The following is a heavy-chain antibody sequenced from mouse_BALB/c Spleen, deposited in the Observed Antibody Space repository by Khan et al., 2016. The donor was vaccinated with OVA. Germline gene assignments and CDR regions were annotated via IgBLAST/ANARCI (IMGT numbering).Heavy chain of an antibody. V-gene: IGHV5-6*01. Sequence: EVELVESGGDLVRPGGSLKLSCAASGFSFSSYSMSWVRQTPDKRMEWVATISSGGDYTYYPDSVKGRFSISRDNAKNTLYLHMSSLKSVDTAIXYSAKLLTWSFDYWGQGTMVTVSA. J-gene: IGHJ3*01. CDR1: GFSFSSYS. CDR2: ISSGGDYT. CDR3: AKLLTWSFDY. D-gene: IGHD2-13*01.